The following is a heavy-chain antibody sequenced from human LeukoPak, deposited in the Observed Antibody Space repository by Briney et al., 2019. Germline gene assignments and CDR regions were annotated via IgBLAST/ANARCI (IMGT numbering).Heavy chain of an antibody. D-gene: IGHD3-16*02. V-gene: IGHV3-21*01. CDR3: VSGNDPGSRWGTYRLDAFDI. CDR2: ISLTRSYI. CDR1: GYTFRDYS. J-gene: IGHJ3*02. Sequence: GGSLRLSCAASGYTFRDYSVNWVRQVPGKGLECVSSISLTRSYIYYAASVKGRFTISRDNAKNSLYLQMNSLREEDTAVYYCVSGNDPGSRWGTYRLDAFDIWGQGTMVIVSS.